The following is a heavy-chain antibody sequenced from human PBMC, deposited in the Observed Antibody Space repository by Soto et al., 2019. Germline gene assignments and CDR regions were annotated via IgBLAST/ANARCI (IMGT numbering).Heavy chain of an antibody. CDR3: AFPSSPFDY. Sequence: PGGSLRLSCAASGFTFSSYAMSWVRQAPGKGLEWVSTISDSGGSTYYADSVKGRFTISRDNSKNTLYLQMNSLRAEDTAVYYCAFPSSPFDYWGQGTLVTVSS. J-gene: IGHJ4*02. CDR2: ISDSGGST. CDR1: GFTFSSYA. V-gene: IGHV3-23*01.